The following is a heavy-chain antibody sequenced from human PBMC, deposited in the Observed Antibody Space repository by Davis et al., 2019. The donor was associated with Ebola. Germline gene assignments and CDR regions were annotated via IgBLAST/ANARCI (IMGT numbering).Heavy chain of an antibody. CDR3: ARFAKYYYYYGMDV. Sequence: ASVKVSCKASGYTFTSYDINWVRQATGQGLEWMGWMNPNSGNTGYAQKFQGRVIMTRNTSISTAYMELSSLRSEDTAVYYCARFAKYYYYYGMDVWGQGTTVTVSS. CDR2: MNPNSGNT. CDR1: GYTFTSYD. V-gene: IGHV1-8*01. J-gene: IGHJ6*02.